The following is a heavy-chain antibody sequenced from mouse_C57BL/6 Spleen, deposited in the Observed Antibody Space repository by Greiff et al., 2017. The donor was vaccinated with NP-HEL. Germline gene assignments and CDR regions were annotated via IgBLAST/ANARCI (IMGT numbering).Heavy chain of an antibody. CDR1: GFNIKDDY. D-gene: IGHD2-2*01. J-gene: IGHJ3*01. Sequence: EVQLQQSGAELVRPGASVKLSCTASGFNIKDDYMHWVKQRPEQGLEWIGWIDPENGDTEYATKFQGKATITADTSSNTAYLQLSSLTSEDTAVYYCTYSYGYDGGLAYWGQGTLVTVAA. CDR3: TYSYGYDGGLAY. V-gene: IGHV14-4*01. CDR2: IDPENGDT.